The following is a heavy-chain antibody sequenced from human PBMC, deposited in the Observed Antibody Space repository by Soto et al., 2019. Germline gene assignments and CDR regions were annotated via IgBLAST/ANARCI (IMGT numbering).Heavy chain of an antibody. D-gene: IGHD2-15*01. CDR1: GGSFSGYY. V-gene: IGHV4-34*01. CDR3: ASRLVPQDCSGGSCYSKAGFDY. J-gene: IGHJ4*02. Sequence: QVQLQQWGAGLLKPSETLSLTCAVYGGSFSGYYWSWIRQPPGKGLEWIGEINHSGSTNYNPSLKSRVPISVDTSKNQFSLKLSSVTAADTAVYYCASRLVPQDCSGGSCYSKAGFDYWGQGTLVTVSS. CDR2: INHSGST.